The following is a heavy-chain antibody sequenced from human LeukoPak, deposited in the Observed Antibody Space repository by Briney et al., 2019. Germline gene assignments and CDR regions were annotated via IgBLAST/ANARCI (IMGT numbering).Heavy chain of an antibody. CDR3: AGETHDSSGYYYAGGAHFDY. Sequence: GGSLRLSCAASGFTFSSYSMNWVRQAPGKGLEWVSSISSSSSYIYYADSVKGRFTISRDNAKNSLYLQMSSLRAEDTAVYYCAGETHDSSGYYYAGGAHFDYWGQGTLVTVSS. CDR1: GFTFSSYS. D-gene: IGHD3-22*01. J-gene: IGHJ4*02. CDR2: ISSSSSYI. V-gene: IGHV3-21*06.